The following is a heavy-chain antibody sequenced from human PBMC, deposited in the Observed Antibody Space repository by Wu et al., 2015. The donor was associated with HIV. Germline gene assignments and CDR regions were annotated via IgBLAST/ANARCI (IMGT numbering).Heavy chain of an antibody. J-gene: IGHJ4*02. D-gene: IGHD6-13*01. CDR3: LTGIATADTTFYFDY. CDR2: FDPEEGET. Sequence: VQLVQSGAEVRKPGGSVKVSCKVSGYFLSKISMHWVRQAPGKGLEWMGGFDPEEGETIYAQQFQGRVTMTDDISTDTAYMELTGLKSEDTAVYYCLTGIATADTTFYFDYWGQGTLVTVSS. CDR1: GYFLSKIS. V-gene: IGHV1-24*01.